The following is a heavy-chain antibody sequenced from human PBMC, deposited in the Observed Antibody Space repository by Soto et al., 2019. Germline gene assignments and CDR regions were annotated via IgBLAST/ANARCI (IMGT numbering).Heavy chain of an antibody. D-gene: IGHD2-2*01. CDR2: ISVSGNII. Sequence: LRLSCAASGFTFSTYEFNWVRQAPGRGLEWISYISVSGNIIKYAESVKGRFTISRDNADNSLHLHMSNLRVDDTALYFCVRDTMRASAAASLDYWGQGTQVTVSS. CDR3: VRDTMRASAAASLDY. CDR1: GFTFSTYE. V-gene: IGHV3-48*03. J-gene: IGHJ4*02.